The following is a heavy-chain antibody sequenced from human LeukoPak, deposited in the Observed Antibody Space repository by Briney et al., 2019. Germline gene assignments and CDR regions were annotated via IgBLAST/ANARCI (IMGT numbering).Heavy chain of an antibody. CDR2: IYNTGST. J-gene: IGHJ4*02. CDR1: GYFVSSGYY. CDR3: ASRTTVTNAMSFDY. D-gene: IGHD1-1*01. V-gene: IGHV4-38-2*01. Sequence: SETLSLTCGVSGYFVSSGYYWGWIRQPPGKGLEWIGNIYNTGSTYYNPSLKSRVTISVDTSNNQFSLKLSSVTSADTAVYYCASRTTVTNAMSFDYWGQGSLVIVSS.